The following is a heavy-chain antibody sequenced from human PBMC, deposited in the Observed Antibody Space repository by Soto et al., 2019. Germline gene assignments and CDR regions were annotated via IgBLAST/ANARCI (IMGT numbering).Heavy chain of an antibody. Sequence: QVQLVESGGGVVQPGRSLRLSCAASGFTFSSYGMHWVRQAPGKGLEWVAVISYDGSNKYYAESVKGRFTISRDNSKNTLYLPMTILRAEEPAVYYCEKARPRISMAAPDFCVEGTPVTV. J-gene: IGHJ4*02. V-gene: IGHV3-30*18. CDR2: ISYDGSNK. D-gene: IGHD6-6*01. CDR3: EKARPRISMAAPDF. CDR1: GFTFSSYG.